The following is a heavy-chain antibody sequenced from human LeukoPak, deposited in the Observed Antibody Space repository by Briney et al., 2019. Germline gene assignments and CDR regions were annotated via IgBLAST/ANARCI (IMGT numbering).Heavy chain of an antibody. D-gene: IGHD6-13*01. CDR2: IFYSGTT. CDR3: ARGGSAAKYFFDS. J-gene: IGHJ4*02. Sequence: SETLSLTCTVSNDSISPLYWGWIRQPPGKGLEFIGYIFYSGTTNFNPSLKSRVTLSVDTSKNQFSLRLNSVTAADTAVYYCARGGSAAKYFFDSWGQGTLVTVSS. V-gene: IGHV4-59*11. CDR1: NDSISPLY.